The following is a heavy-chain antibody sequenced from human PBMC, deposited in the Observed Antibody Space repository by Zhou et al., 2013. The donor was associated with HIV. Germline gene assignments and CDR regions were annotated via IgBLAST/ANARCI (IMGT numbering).Heavy chain of an antibody. Sequence: QVQLVQSGAEVKKPGSSVKVSCKASGGTFSSYAISWVRQAPGQGLEWMGGIIPIFGTANYAQKFQGRVTITTDESTSTAYMELSSLRSEDTAVYYCARGLRDYGDYYTKPRYYYYYYMDVWGKGTTVTVSS. CDR1: GGTFSSYA. D-gene: IGHD4-17*01. CDR3: ARGLRDYGDYYTKPRYYYYYYMDV. V-gene: IGHV1-69*05. CDR2: IIPIFGTA. J-gene: IGHJ6*03.